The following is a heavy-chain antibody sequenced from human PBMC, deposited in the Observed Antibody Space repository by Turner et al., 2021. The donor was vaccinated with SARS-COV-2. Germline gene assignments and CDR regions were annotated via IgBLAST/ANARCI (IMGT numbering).Heavy chain of an antibody. D-gene: IGHD1-26*01. CDR2: ISYDGNNQ. CDR3: AKDRSFRGGTYLFDY. CDR1: GFTFSSYG. V-gene: IGHV3-30*18. J-gene: IGHJ4*02. Sequence: QVHLVESGGGVVQPGRSLRLSCAASGFTFSSYGMHWVRQAPGKGLELVSIISYDGNNQDYADSVKGRITISRDNSKITLYLQMNSLRAEDTAVYYCAKDRSFRGGTYLFDYWGQGTLVTVSS.